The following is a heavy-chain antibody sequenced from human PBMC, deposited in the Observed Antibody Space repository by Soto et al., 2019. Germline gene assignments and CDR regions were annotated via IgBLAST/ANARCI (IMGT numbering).Heavy chain of an antibody. CDR3: ANDRYGQLWLDEDGLDV. V-gene: IGHV3-30*18. D-gene: IGHD3-10*01. J-gene: IGHJ6*02. CDR2: ISDYGSNK. Sequence: QVQLVESGGGVVQSGRSLRLSCAASGFTFRSYGIQWVRQAPGKGLEWVALISDYGSNKYYADSVKGRFTTSRDKNTLYLQMNRLMPEDTAVYYCANDRYGQLWLDEDGLDVWGQGTTVTVSS. CDR1: GFTFRSYG.